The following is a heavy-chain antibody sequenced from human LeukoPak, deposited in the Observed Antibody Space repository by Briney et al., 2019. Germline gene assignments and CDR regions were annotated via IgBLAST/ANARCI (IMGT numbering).Heavy chain of an antibody. CDR2: IWYDGSEN. J-gene: IGHJ4*02. Sequence: GTSLRLSCAASGFAFITYGMHWVRQAPGKGLEWGTFIWYDGSENHYADSVKGRFTISRDNSKNTVYLQMNSLSAEDTAVYYCARHGCSGGNCHWNDDFDHWGQGTLVTVSS. CDR1: GFAFITYG. CDR3: ARHGCSGGNCHWNDDFDH. V-gene: IGHV3-33*01. D-gene: IGHD2-15*01.